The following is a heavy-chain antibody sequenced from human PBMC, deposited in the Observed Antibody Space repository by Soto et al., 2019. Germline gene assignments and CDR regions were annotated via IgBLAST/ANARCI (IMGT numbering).Heavy chain of an antibody. V-gene: IGHV1-46*01. CDR3: ARGGHDVVVTAALDY. J-gene: IGHJ4*02. CDR1: GDTFTDYY. D-gene: IGHD2-21*02. CDR2: VNPSGGHT. Sequence: QGQLMQSGAEVKKPGASVKVSCKASGDTFTDYYIHWVRQAPGQGLEWMGTVNPSGGHTTYAQHFLGRVTMTRDTSTSTLYMELTSPTSDDTAVYYCARGGHDVVVTAALDYWGQGTLVTVSS.